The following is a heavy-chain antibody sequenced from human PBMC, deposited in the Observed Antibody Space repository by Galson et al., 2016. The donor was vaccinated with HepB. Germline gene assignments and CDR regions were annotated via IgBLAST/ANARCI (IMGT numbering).Heavy chain of an antibody. J-gene: IGHJ5*02. CDR1: GGSINSTSSY. Sequence: SETLSLTCTASGGSINSTSSYWGWIRQPPGKGLEWIGSMYHSGNTFYNPSLILRVTISVGTSKNQFSLKVTSVTAEDTAVYYCARHPYYDSTGYYLSNNWFDPWGQGTLVTVSS. CDR2: MYHSGNT. V-gene: IGHV4-39*01. D-gene: IGHD3-22*01. CDR3: ARHPYYDSTGYYLSNNWFDP.